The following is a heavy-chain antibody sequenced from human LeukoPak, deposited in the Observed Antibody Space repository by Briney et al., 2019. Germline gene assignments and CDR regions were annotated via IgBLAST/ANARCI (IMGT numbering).Heavy chain of an antibody. CDR2: FYTTWTT. CDR3: ARDVKSRRRQWFGELSVYYYYYMDV. D-gene: IGHD3-10*01. Sequence: KSSETLSLTCTISGVSISRDYWSWIRQPAGKGLEGMGRFYTTWTTNYSPTPKRRVTMSVDTSKNQFSLKLNSVTAADTTVDYCARDVKSRRRQWFGELSVYYYYYMDVWGKGTTVTISS. CDR1: GVSISRDY. V-gene: IGHV4-4*07. J-gene: IGHJ6*03.